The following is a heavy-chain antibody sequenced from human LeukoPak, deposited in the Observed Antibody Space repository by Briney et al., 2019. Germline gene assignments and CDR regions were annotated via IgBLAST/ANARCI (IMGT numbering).Heavy chain of an antibody. V-gene: IGHV3-7*04. J-gene: IGHJ5*02. CDR1: GFTFSSYW. D-gene: IGHD3-10*01. CDR3: VRAHNPGGWFDP. CDR2: INQDQKEI. Sequence: SGGSLRLSCAASGFTFSSYWMTWVRQAPRKGLDWVAWINQDQKEIHYLDSVRGRCTISRDNAKNSLDLQMHSLTAEDTSLYYCVRAHNPGGWFDPWGRGPLVTVSS.